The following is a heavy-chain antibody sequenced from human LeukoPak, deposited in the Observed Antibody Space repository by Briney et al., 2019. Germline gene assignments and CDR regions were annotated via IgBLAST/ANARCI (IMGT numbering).Heavy chain of an antibody. CDR2: IYYSGST. CDR3: ARVVTYYDSSGSVNGYFDL. CDR1: GGSISSYY. D-gene: IGHD3-22*01. Sequence: PSETLSLTCTVSGGSISSYYWSWIRQPPGKGLEWIGYIYYSGSTNYNPSLKSRVTISVDTSKNQFSLKLSSVTAADTAVYYCARVVTYYDSSGSVNGYFDLWGRGTLVSVSS. V-gene: IGHV4-59*01. J-gene: IGHJ2*01.